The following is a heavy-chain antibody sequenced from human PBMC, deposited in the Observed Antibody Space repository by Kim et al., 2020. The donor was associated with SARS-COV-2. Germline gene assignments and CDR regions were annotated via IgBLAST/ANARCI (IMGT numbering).Heavy chain of an antibody. Sequence: GGSLRLSCTASGFTFGDYAMSWFRQAPGKGLEWVGFIRSKAYGGTTEYAASVKGRFTISRDDSKSIAYLQMNSLKTEDTGVYYCTRGFHHYDDSSGYPNRWDWFDPWGQGTLVTVSS. J-gene: IGHJ5*02. CDR1: GFTFGDYA. CDR3: TRGFHHYDDSSGYPNRWDWFDP. CDR2: IRSKAYGGTT. D-gene: IGHD3-22*01. V-gene: IGHV3-49*03.